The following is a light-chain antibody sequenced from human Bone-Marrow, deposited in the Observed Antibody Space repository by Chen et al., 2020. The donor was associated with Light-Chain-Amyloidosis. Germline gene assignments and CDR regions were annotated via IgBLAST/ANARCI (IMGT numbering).Light chain of an antibody. V-gene: IGKV3-20*01. CDR2: GSS. Sequence: EIVLTLSPGTLSLSPGEGANLSCRASQTISSNYLTWYQQNFGQAPRLLIYGSSSRATGIPDRFTGSGSGTDCTLTINRLEPEDFAMYYCQQYGTSPLTFGGGTKVEIK. J-gene: IGKJ4*01. CDR1: QTISSNY. CDR3: QQYGTSPLT.